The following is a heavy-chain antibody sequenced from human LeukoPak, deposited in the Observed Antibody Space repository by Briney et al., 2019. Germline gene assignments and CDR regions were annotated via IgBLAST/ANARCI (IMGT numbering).Heavy chain of an antibody. Sequence: GGSLRLPCAASGFSFSTYSMNWVRQAPGKGLEWVSSISSSSTSIFYADSVKGRFTISRDNAKNSLYLQMNSLRAEDTAVYYCARGGDDSSGYYPYYFDYWGQGTLVTVSS. D-gene: IGHD3-22*01. J-gene: IGHJ4*02. CDR3: ARGGDDSSGYYPYYFDY. CDR1: GFSFSTYS. V-gene: IGHV3-21*06. CDR2: ISSSSTSI.